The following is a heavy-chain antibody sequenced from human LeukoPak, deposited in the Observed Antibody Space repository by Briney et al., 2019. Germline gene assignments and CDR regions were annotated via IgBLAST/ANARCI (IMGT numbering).Heavy chain of an antibody. CDR3: AKDLYPSGSYLSFDY. J-gene: IGHJ4*02. D-gene: IGHD1-26*01. V-gene: IGHV3-23*01. CDR1: GFTFSSYG. Sequence: GRSLRLSCATSGFTFSSYGMHWVRQAPGKGLEWVSAISGSGGSTYYADSVKGRFTISRDNSKNTLYLQMNSLRAEDTAVYYCAKDLYPSGSYLSFDYWGQGTLVTVSS. CDR2: ISGSGGST.